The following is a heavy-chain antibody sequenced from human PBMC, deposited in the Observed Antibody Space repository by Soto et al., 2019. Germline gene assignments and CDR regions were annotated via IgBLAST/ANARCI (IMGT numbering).Heavy chain of an antibody. V-gene: IGHV4-59*01. J-gene: IGHJ4*02. D-gene: IGHD3-16*01. Sequence: SETLSLTCTVSGGSMSSYYWSWIRQPPGKGLEYIGYIYYSGSTNYNPSFKSRVTISIDTSKSQFSLKLSSVSAADTAVYYCARVLITSGPLEYSFDFWGPGSLVTVSS. CDR3: ARVLITSGPLEYSFDF. CDR2: IYYSGST. CDR1: GGSMSSYY.